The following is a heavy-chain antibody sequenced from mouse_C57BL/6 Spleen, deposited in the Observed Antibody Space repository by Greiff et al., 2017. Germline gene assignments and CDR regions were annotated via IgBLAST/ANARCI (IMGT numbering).Heavy chain of an antibody. D-gene: IGHD1-1*01. Sequence: VQLQQSGAELARPGASVKLSCKASGYTFTSYGISWVKQRTGQGLEWIGEIYPRSGNTYYNEKFKGKATLTADKSSSTAYMELRSLTSEDSAVYFCARGYYYGSSILFDYWGQGTTLTVSS. J-gene: IGHJ2*01. V-gene: IGHV1-81*01. CDR2: IYPRSGNT. CDR1: GYTFTSYG. CDR3: ARGYYYGSSILFDY.